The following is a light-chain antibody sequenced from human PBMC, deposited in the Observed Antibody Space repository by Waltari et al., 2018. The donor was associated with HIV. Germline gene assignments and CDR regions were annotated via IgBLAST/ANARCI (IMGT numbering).Light chain of an antibody. CDR2: GAS. V-gene: IGKV3-15*01. J-gene: IGKJ2*01. Sequence: EIVMTQSPATLSVSPGERATLSCRTSQSVSSNLAWYQQKPGQAPRLLIYGASSRATGFPARFSGSGSGTEFTLTINSLQSEDFATYYCQQLNSFPRTTFGQGTILEIK. CDR1: QSVSSN. CDR3: QQLNSFPRTT.